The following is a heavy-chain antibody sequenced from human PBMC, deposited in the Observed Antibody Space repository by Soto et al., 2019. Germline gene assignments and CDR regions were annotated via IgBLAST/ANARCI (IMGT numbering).Heavy chain of an antibody. V-gene: IGHV5-51*03. Sequence: PGESLKISCKGSGYSFTSYWIGWVRQMPGKGLEWMGIIYPGDSDTRYSPSFQGQVTISADKSISTAYLQWSSLKASDTAMYYCARPHYYGSGSYYNGPDYWGQGTLVTVSS. D-gene: IGHD3-10*01. J-gene: IGHJ4*02. CDR2: IYPGDSDT. CDR1: GYSFTSYW. CDR3: ARPHYYGSGSYYNGPDY.